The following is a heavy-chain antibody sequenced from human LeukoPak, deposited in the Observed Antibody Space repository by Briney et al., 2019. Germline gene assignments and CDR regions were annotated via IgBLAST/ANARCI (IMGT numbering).Heavy chain of an antibody. D-gene: IGHD3-22*01. CDR2: IDGGGGRT. CDR1: GFAFSSYA. Sequence: GGSLRLSCTASGFAFSSYAMSWVRQAPGVGLEWVSTIDGGGGRTWHADSVRGRFTISRDNSKNTLFMQMSSLRAEDTAVYYCAKDFYDSSGSRYDYWGQGTLVTVSS. V-gene: IGHV3-23*01. J-gene: IGHJ4*02. CDR3: AKDFYDSSGSRYDY.